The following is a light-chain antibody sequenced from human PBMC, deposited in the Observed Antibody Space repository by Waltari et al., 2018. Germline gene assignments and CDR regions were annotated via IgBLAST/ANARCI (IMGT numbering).Light chain of an antibody. Sequence: QSALPQPRSVSGSPGHSVTIYSTGTSSDIGGYDYVSWYQQHPGKATNLFIYDVTKRPPGVPDRFAVSRSGTTAPLTISGLQPEDEAYYYCCSYASGRYVFGTGTKVTVL. CDR3: CSYASGRYV. CDR1: SSDIGGYDY. CDR2: DVT. V-gene: IGLV2-11*01. J-gene: IGLJ1*01.